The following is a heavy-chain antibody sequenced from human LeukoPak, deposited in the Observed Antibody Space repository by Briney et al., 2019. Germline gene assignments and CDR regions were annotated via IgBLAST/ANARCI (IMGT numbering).Heavy chain of an antibody. CDR3: ARSPPTMSSIYSYDYYMDV. CDR2: IYYSGST. V-gene: IGHV4-39*07. Sequence: PSETLSLTCTVSGGSITSSTYYWGWIRQPPGEGLEWIGSIYYSGSTNYNPSLKSRVSISVDTSKNQFSLKLSSVTAADTAVYYCARSPPTMSSIYSYDYYMDVWGKGTTVTVSS. CDR1: GGSITSSTYY. J-gene: IGHJ6*03. D-gene: IGHD5-12*01.